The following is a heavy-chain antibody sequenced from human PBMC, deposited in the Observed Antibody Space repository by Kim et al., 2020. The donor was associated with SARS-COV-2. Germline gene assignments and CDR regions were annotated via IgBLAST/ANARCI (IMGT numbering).Heavy chain of an antibody. CDR1: NGTMSAYY. CDR3: ARALFAFMEYF. V-gene: IGHV4-59*12. J-gene: IGHJ1*01. Sequence: SETLSLTCSVANGTMSAYYWAWVRQSPGQELEWIGYVYYSGYTDYNPSLKSRVSMSADTSKNHFSLRLSSVTAADTAVYYCARALFAFMEYF. CDR2: VYYSGYT.